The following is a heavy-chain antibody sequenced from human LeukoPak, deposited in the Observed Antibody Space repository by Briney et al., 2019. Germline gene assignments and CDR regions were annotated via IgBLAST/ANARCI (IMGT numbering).Heavy chain of an antibody. J-gene: IGHJ4*02. V-gene: IGHV3-30-3*01. CDR2: ISYDGSNK. CDR1: GFTFSSYW. CDR3: ARTGERWLQLYFDY. Sequence: GGSLRLSCAASGFTFSSYWMSWVRQAPGKGLEWVAVISYDGSNKYYADSVKGRFTISRDNSKNTLYLQMNSLRAEDTAVYYCARTGERWLQLYFDYWGQGTLVTVSS. D-gene: IGHD5-24*01.